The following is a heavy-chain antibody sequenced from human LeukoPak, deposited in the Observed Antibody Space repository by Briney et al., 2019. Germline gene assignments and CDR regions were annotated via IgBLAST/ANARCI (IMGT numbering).Heavy chain of an antibody. V-gene: IGHV3-23*01. CDR1: GFTFSSYA. CDR2: ISGSGGST. CDR3: AKDERNWNYNLASQTYD. J-gene: IGHJ4*02. D-gene: IGHD1-7*01. Sequence: GGSLRLSCVASGFTFSSYAMSWVRQAPGKGLEWVSGISGSGGSTYYADSVKGRFTISRDNSKNTLYLQMSSLRAEDTAVYYCAKDERNWNYNLASQTYDWGQGTLVTVSS.